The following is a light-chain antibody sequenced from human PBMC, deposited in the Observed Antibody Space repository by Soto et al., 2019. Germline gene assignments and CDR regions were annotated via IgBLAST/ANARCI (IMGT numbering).Light chain of an antibody. J-gene: IGKJ2*01. CDR2: DES. CDR1: QDIDNY. CDR3: QHYDRVPPYT. Sequence: DIQMTQSPSSLSASVGDRITITCQASQDIDNYLNWYQQRPGQASKLLIYDESCLETWGPSRFRDHGSGTDFSFTISSLQPEDIATDSCQHYDRVPPYTFGQGTRLDLK. V-gene: IGKV1-33*01.